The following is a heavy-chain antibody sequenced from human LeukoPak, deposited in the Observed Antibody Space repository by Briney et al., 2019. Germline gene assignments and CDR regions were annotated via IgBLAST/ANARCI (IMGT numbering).Heavy chain of an antibody. CDR1: GGSISSSSYY. Sequence: PSETLSLTCTVSGGSISSSSYYWGWIRQPPGKGLEWIGSIYYSRSTYYNPSLKSRVTISVDTSKNQFSLKLSSVTAADTAVYYCARDAGLLWDYYYGMDVWGQGTTVTVSS. CDR2: IYYSRST. V-gene: IGHV4-39*07. D-gene: IGHD2-2*01. CDR3: ARDAGLLWDYYYGMDV. J-gene: IGHJ6*02.